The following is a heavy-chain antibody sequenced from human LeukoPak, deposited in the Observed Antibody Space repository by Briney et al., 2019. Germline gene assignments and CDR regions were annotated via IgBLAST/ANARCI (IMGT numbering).Heavy chain of an antibody. CDR2: IFPGDSDT. J-gene: IGHJ1*01. CDR3: ARGKAVAAHAAEYFEF. Sequence: GESLKISCRASGYSFSHYWIGWVRQMPGKGLDWMGIIFPGDSDTRYSPSFQGQVTISADKSTTTAYLQWNNLKASDTAMYFCARGKAVAAHAAEYFEFWGPGTLVTVSS. CDR1: GYSFSHYW. D-gene: IGHD6-19*01. V-gene: IGHV5-51*06.